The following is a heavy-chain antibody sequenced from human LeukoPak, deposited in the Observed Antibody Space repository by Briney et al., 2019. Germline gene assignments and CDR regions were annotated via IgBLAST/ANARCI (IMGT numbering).Heavy chain of an antibody. V-gene: IGHV3-30*04. CDR1: RFTFSSYT. CDR3: AREGHYYYYMDV. J-gene: IGHJ6*03. CDR2: MSSDGNDK. Sequence: PGGSLRLSCAASRFTFSSYTIHWVRQAPGKGLEWVAVMSSDGNDKHYAASVKGRFTISRDNSKTTVYPQMNSLRPDDTALYYCAREGHYYYYMDVWGKGTTVTVSS.